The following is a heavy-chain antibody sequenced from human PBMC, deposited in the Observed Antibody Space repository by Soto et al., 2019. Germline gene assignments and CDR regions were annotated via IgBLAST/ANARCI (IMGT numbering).Heavy chain of an antibody. D-gene: IGHD6-19*01. CDR3: ARGQQWLAETTNWFDP. V-gene: IGHV1-8*01. J-gene: IGHJ5*02. CDR2: MNPNSGNT. Sequence: ASVKVSCKASGYTFTSYDINWVRQATGQGLEWMGWMNPNSGNTGYAQKFQGRVTMTRNTSISTAYMELRSLRSEDTAVYYCARGQQWLAETTNWFDPWGQGTLVTVSS. CDR1: GYTFTSYD.